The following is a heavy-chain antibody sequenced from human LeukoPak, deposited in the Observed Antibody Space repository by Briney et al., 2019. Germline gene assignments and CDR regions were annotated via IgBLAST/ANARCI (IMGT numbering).Heavy chain of an antibody. CDR3: ARVDGRYYYGSGSYSLALDAFDI. D-gene: IGHD3-10*01. CDR1: GGSISSYY. CDR2: IYYSGST. J-gene: IGHJ3*02. Sequence: SETLSLTCTVAGGSISSYYWSWIRQPPGKGLEWIGYIYYSGSTNYNPSLKRRVTISVDTSKNQFSLKLSSVTAADTAVYYCARVDGRYYYGSGSYSLALDAFDIWGQGTMVTVSS. V-gene: IGHV4-59*01.